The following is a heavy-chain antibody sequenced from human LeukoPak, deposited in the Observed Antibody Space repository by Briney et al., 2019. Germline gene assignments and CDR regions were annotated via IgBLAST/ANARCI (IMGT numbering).Heavy chain of an antibody. J-gene: IGHJ6*03. CDR1: GFTFSSYA. D-gene: IGHD3-3*01. Sequence: GGSLRLSCAASGFTFSSYAMSWVRQAPGKGLEWVSAISGSGGSTYYADSVKGRFTISRDNSKNTLYLQMNSLRAEDTAVYYCATLTYYDFWSGYYNYYYYMDVWGKGTTVTVSS. V-gene: IGHV3-23*01. CDR2: ISGSGGST. CDR3: ATLTYYDFWSGYYNYYYYMDV.